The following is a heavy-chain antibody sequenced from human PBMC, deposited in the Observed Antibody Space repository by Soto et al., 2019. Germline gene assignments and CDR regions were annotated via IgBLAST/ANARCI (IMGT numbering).Heavy chain of an antibody. D-gene: IGHD3-10*01. CDR3: ARIRNYDESGTYPAFDH. J-gene: IGHJ4*02. V-gene: IGHV1-46*01. CDR2: INPSGGST. CDR1: GYTFSSYY. Sequence: QVQLVQSGAEVKKPGASVKVSCKASGYTFSSYYMHWVRQAPGQGLEWMGKINPSGGSTSYAQKFQGRVTMTSDTSTRTVYMELSSLRSEDTAVYYWARIRNYDESGTYPAFDHCGQGTLVTVSS.